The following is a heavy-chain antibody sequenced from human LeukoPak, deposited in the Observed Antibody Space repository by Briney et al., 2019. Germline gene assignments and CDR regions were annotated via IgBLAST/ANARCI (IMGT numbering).Heavy chain of an antibody. V-gene: IGHV4-59*01. CDR3: ARGGYCSGGSCYSAVPYFDY. CDR1: GSSISSYY. J-gene: IGHJ4*02. Sequence: KSSETLSLTCTVSGSSISSYYWSWIRQPPGKGLEWIGYIYYSGSTNYNPSLKSRVTISVDTSKNQFSLKLSSVTAADTAVYYCARGGYCSGGSCYSAVPYFDYWGQGTLVTVSS. D-gene: IGHD2-15*01. CDR2: IYYSGST.